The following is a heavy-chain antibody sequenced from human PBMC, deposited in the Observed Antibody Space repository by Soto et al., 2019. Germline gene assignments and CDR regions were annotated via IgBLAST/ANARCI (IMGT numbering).Heavy chain of an antibody. J-gene: IGHJ6*02. CDR3: GRDLYQSVFYYGMDV. CDR2: ISTYNGNT. Sequence: ASVKVSCKGSGYTFTSYCISWVRQAPGQGLEWMGWISTYNGNTNYAQKLQGRVTMTTDTSTSTAYMELRSLRSDDTAVYYCGRDLYQSVFYYGMDVWGQGTTVTVSS. V-gene: IGHV1-18*01. CDR1: GYTFTSYC. D-gene: IGHD2-2*01.